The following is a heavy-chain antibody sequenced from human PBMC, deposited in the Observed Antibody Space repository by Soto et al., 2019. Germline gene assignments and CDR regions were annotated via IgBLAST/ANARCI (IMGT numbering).Heavy chain of an antibody. CDR3: AREGGSWRFVY. CDR2: ISPSGTTI. D-gene: IGHD1-26*01. J-gene: IGHJ4*02. CDR1: GFSFSGY. V-gene: IGHV3-11*01. Sequence: GGSLRLSCAASGFSFSGYMSWIRQAPGKGLEWISYISPSGTTINYADSVKGRFTISRDNAKNSLYLQMDSLRAEDTAFYYCAREGGSWRFVYWGQGALVTVSS.